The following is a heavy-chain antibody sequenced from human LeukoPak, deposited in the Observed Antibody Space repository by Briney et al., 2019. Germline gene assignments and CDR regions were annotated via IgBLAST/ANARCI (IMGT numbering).Heavy chain of an antibody. V-gene: IGHV1-2*06. J-gene: IGHJ4*02. CDR3: ARGTSVATPVDY. CDR2: INPYSGDT. D-gene: IGHD5-12*01. Sequence: GASVKVSCKASGYTFTGYHIHWVRQAPGQGLEWMGRINPYSGDTNFAQKFQGRVTMTRDTSITTAYMELSSLRSEDTAVYYCARGTSVATPVDYWGQGTLVTVSS. CDR1: GYTFTGYH.